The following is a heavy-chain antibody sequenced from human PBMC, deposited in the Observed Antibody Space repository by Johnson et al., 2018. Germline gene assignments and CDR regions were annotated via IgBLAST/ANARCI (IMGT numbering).Heavy chain of an antibody. CDR1: GYTFTSYA. CDR2: IIAGNGNT. Sequence: QVQLVESGAEVKKPGASVKVSCKASGYTFTSYALHWVRQAPGQRLEWMGWIIAGNGNTEYSQNFQGRVTITRDTSASTAYMELSSLGSEDTAVYYCARDRDSSGYLDTFDIWGQGTMVTVSS. J-gene: IGHJ3*02. D-gene: IGHD3-22*01. CDR3: ARDRDSSGYLDTFDI. V-gene: IGHV1-3*01.